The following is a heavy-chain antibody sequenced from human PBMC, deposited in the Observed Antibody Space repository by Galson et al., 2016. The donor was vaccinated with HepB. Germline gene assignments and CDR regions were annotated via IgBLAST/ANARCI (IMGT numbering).Heavy chain of an antibody. D-gene: IGHD6-6*01. Sequence: SLRLSCAASGFTFSSYWMHWVRQAPGKGLVWVSRINSDGSSTSYADSVKGRFTISRDNAKNTLYLQMNSLRAEDTAVYYCARALGSSSYGVDVWGQGTTVTVSS. CDR3: ARALGSSSYGVDV. V-gene: IGHV3-74*01. CDR2: INSDGSST. CDR1: GFTFSSYW. J-gene: IGHJ6*02.